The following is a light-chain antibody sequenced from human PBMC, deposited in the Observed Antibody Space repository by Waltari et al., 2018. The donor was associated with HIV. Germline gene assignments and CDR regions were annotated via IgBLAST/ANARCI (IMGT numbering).Light chain of an antibody. CDR2: SNN. J-gene: IGLJ2*01. CDR3: AAWDDSLNGVV. V-gene: IGLV1-44*01. Sequence: QSVLTQPPSASGTPGQRVTISCSGSNSNIGSNTVNWYQQLPGTAPKLLIYSNNQRPSGVPDRVSGSKSGTSASLAISGLQSEDEADYYCAAWDDSLNGVVFGGGTKLTVL. CDR1: NSNIGSNT.